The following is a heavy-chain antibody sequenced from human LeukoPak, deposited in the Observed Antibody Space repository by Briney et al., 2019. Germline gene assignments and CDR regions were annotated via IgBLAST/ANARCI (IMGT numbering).Heavy chain of an antibody. CDR1: GFTFSSHA. V-gene: IGHV3-23*01. CDR3: AKRPSSSTTGSASAFDI. J-gene: IGHJ3*02. Sequence: GGSLRLSCAASGFTFSSHAMSWVRQAPGKGPEWVSAISDGGGTTFYADSVKGRFAISRDNSKNTLFLQMNSLRAEDTALYYCAKRPSSSTTGSASAFDIWGQGTMVTVSS. D-gene: IGHD2-2*01. CDR2: ISDGGGTT.